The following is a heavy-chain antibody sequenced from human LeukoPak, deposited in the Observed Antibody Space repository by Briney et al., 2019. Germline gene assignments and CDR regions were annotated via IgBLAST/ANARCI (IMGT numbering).Heavy chain of an antibody. D-gene: IGHD3-10*01. CDR2: ISGSGGST. Sequence: HAGGSLRLSCAASGFTFSSYAMSWVRQAPGKGLEWVSAISGSGGSTYYADSVKGRFTISRDNSKSTLYLQMNSLRAEDTAVYYCAKDSELLWFGELSPFDYWGQGTLVTVSS. CDR3: AKDSELLWFGELSPFDY. CDR1: GFTFSSYA. J-gene: IGHJ4*02. V-gene: IGHV3-23*01.